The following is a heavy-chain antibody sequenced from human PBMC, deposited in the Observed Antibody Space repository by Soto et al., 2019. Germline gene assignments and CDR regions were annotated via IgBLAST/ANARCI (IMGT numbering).Heavy chain of an antibody. CDR3: ARVADDYAICAGYWPLDY. D-gene: IGHD3-9*01. J-gene: IGHJ4*02. CDR1: GYTFTSYG. V-gene: IGHV1-18*01. Sequence: QVQLVQSGAEVKKPGASVKVSCKASGYTFTSYGISWVRQAPGQGLEWMGWVSAYNGNTNYAQKLQGRVTMTTDPSTSTAYMELSSLRSDDTAVYCCARVADDYAICAGYWPLDYWGQGTLVTVSS. CDR2: VSAYNGNT.